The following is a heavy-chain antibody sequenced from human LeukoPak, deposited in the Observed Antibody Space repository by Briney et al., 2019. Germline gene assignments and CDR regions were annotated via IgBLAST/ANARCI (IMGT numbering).Heavy chain of an antibody. CDR3: ARDYGRYGGNSHYFDY. J-gene: IGHJ4*02. V-gene: IGHV1-18*01. CDR2: ISAYNGDT. Sequence: ASVKVSCKASGYTFTSYGISWVRQAPGQGLEWMGWISAYNGDTNYAQKLQGRVTMTTDTSTSTAYMELRSLRSDDTAVYYCARDYGRYGGNSHYFDYWGQGTLVTVSS. CDR1: GYTFTSYG. D-gene: IGHD4-23*01.